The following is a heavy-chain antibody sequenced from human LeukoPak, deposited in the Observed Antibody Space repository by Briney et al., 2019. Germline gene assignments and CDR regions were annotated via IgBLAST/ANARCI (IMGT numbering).Heavy chain of an antibody. CDR1: GYSFTGNY. J-gene: IGHJ5*02. V-gene: IGHV1-2*02. Sequence: ASVKVSCKASGYSFTGNYMHWVRQAPGQGLEWMGWINPNSGDTNFAQKFQGRVTMTRDTSISTVYMELSRLRSDDTAVYYCARAVSSSGLWFDPWGQGTLVTVSS. CDR2: INPNSGDT. D-gene: IGHD6-6*01. CDR3: ARAVSSSGLWFDP.